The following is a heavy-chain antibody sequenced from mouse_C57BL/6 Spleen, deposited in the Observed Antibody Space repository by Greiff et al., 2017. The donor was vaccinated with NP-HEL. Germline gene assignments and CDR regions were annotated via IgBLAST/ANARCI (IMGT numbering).Heavy chain of an antibody. D-gene: IGHD2-1*01. Sequence: QVQLQQPGAELVRPGTSVELSCKASGYTFTSYWMHWVKQRPGQGLEWIGVIDPSDSYTNYNQKFKGKATLTVDTSSSTAYMQLSSLTSEDSAVYYCARTGDGNSMDYWGQGTSVTVSS. CDR2: IDPSDSYT. V-gene: IGHV1-59*01. CDR3: ARTGDGNSMDY. J-gene: IGHJ4*01. CDR1: GYTFTSYW.